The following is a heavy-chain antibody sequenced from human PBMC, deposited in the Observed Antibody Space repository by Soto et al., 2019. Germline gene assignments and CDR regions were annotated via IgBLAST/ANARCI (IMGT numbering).Heavy chain of an antibody. Sequence: GWSMRLSRAASGVTVSIYAVGWARQIPEKELEWDSSISGSGGSTYYADSAKARSTFSRDNPKNTLYLHINSLITRHTAVYFCALRSRRAPPSNYYDSSGWNAFDFWGQGTMVTVSS. V-gene: IGHV3-23*01. CDR1: GVTVSIYA. J-gene: IGHJ3*01. D-gene: IGHD3-22*01. CDR3: ALRSRRAPPSNYYDSSGWNAFDF. CDR2: ISGSGGST.